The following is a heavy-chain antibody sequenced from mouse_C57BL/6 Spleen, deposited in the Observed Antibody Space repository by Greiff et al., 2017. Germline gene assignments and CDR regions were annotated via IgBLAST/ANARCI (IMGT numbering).Heavy chain of an antibody. D-gene: IGHD1-3*01. V-gene: IGHV1-64*01. CDR1: GYTFTSYW. J-gene: IGHJ3*01. CDR3: ARMEVVRRTAWFAY. Sequence: QVQLQQPGAELVKPGASVKLSCKASGYTFTSYWMHWVKQRPGQGLEWIGMIHPNSGSTNYNEKFKSKATLTVDKSSSTAYMQLSRLTSEDSAVYYCARMEVVRRTAWFAYWGQGTLVTVSA. CDR2: IHPNSGST.